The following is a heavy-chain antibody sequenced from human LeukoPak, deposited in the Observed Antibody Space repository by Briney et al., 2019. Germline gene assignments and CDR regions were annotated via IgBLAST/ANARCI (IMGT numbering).Heavy chain of an antibody. Sequence: SETLSLTCTVSGGSISSTSYYWGWIRQPPGKELEWIGNIYYSGSTYYHPSLKSRVTMSVDASKNQFSLKLTSVTATDRALYYCARLYASSWYNFDSWGQGTLVTVSS. CDR1: GGSISSTSYY. D-gene: IGHD6-13*01. CDR2: IYYSGST. V-gene: IGHV4-39*01. CDR3: ARLYASSWYNFDS. J-gene: IGHJ4*02.